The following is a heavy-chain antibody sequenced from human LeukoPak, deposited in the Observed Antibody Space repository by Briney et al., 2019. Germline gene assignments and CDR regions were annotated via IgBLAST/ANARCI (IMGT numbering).Heavy chain of an antibody. J-gene: IGHJ3*02. Sequence: GGSLRLSCTASGFTFGDYAMSWVRQAPGKGLEWVGFIRSKAYGGTTEYAASVKGRFTISRDDSKSIAYLQMNSLKTEDTAVYYCTKHRGSRYFDWLLFAFDIWGQGTMVTVSS. CDR1: GFTFGDYA. CDR3: TKHRGSRYFDWLLFAFDI. CDR2: IRSKAYGGTT. D-gene: IGHD3-9*01. V-gene: IGHV3-49*04.